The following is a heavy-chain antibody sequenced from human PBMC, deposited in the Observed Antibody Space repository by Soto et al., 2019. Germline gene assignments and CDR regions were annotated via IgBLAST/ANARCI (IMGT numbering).Heavy chain of an antibody. Sequence: SETLSLTCAVYGGSFSGYYWSWIRQPPGKGLEWIGEINHSGSTNYNPSLKSRVTISVDTSKNQFSLKLSSVTAADTAVYYCARGFQYGNGGSCYPYWGQGTLVTVSS. V-gene: IGHV4-34*01. CDR1: GGSFSGYY. CDR2: INHSGST. J-gene: IGHJ4*02. CDR3: ARGFQYGNGGSCYPY. D-gene: IGHD2-15*01.